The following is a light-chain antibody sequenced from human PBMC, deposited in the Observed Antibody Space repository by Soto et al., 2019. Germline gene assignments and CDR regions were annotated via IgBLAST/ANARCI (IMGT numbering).Light chain of an antibody. V-gene: IGKV1-39*01. CDR3: QQSYSAPLT. CDR2: AAS. Sequence: DIQMTPSPSSLSASVGDRVTITCRASESISSYLNWYQQKPGKAPKLLINAASSLQSGVPSRFSGSGSGTDFTLTIISLLPEDFATYYCQQSYSAPLTFGGGTKVDIK. J-gene: IGKJ4*01. CDR1: ESISSY.